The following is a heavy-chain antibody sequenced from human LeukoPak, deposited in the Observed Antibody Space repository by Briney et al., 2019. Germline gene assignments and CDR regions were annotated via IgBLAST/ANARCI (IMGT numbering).Heavy chain of an antibody. Sequence: SETLSLTCTVSGGSISSYYWSWIRQPPGKGLKWIGYIYTSGSTNYNPSLKSRVTISVDTSKNQFSLKLSSVTAADTAVYYCATGADLGAAFDIWGQGTMVTVSS. CDR1: GGSISSYY. J-gene: IGHJ3*02. V-gene: IGHV4-4*09. CDR3: ATGADLGAAFDI. D-gene: IGHD7-27*01. CDR2: IYTSGST.